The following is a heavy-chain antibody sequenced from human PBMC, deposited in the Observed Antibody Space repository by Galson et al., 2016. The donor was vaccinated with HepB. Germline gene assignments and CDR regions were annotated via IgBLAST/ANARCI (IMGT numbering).Heavy chain of an antibody. D-gene: IGHD2/OR15-2a*01. J-gene: IGHJ4*02. CDR1: GDSVSNNNAA. Sequence: AISGDSVSNNNAAWHWIRQSPSRGLEWLGKTYYRSKWFNDYAGSVTSRISINPDTSQNQFSLQLNPVTPEDTAVYYCARQYGRVFEYWGQGTLVTVSS. V-gene: IGHV6-1*01. CDR2: TYYRSKWFN. CDR3: ARQYGRVFEY.